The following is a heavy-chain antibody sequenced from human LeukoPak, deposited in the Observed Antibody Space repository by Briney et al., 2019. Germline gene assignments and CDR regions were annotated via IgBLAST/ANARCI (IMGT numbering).Heavy chain of an antibody. J-gene: IGHJ4*02. CDR2: ISSSSSTI. CDR1: GFTFSSYS. Sequence: GVSLRLSCAASGFTFSSYSMNWVRQAPGKGLEWVSYISSSSSTIYYADSVKGRFTISRDNAKNSLYQQMNSLRAEDTAVYYCARDSDSGYSYGTFDYWGQGTLVTVSS. V-gene: IGHV3-48*01. CDR3: ARDSDSGYSYGTFDY. D-gene: IGHD5-18*01.